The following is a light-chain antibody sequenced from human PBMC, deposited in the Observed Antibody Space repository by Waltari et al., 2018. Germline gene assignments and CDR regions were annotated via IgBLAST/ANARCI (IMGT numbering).Light chain of an antibody. J-gene: IGKJ2*01. CDR1: QSVSSY. Sequence: DIVLTQSPATLSLSPGDRATLSCRASQSVSSYLAWYHQKPGQAPRLLIYAASNRATGIPARFSGSGSGTDFALTVSSLEPEDFAVYYCQQRSNWPLMYTFGQGTKLEIK. CDR3: QQRSNWPLMYT. CDR2: AAS. V-gene: IGKV3-11*01.